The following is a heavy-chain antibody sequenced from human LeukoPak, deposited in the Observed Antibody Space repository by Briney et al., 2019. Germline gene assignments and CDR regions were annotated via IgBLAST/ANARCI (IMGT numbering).Heavy chain of an antibody. D-gene: IGHD2-21*02. V-gene: IGHV1-18*01. Sequence: ASVKVSCKASGYTFTNYGISWVRQAPGQGLEWMGWISTYNGNTNYAQKVQGRVTMTTDTSTSTAYMELRSLGYDDTAVYYCARDASLVEGDSPFEYWGQGTLVTVSS. CDR1: GYTFTNYG. CDR3: ARDASLVEGDSPFEY. J-gene: IGHJ4*02. CDR2: ISTYNGNT.